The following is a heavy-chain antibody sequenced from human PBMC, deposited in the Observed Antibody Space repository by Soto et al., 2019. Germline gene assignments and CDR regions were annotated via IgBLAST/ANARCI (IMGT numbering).Heavy chain of an antibody. D-gene: IGHD3-22*01. J-gene: IGHJ4*02. Sequence: GGSLRLSCAASSFTFNDAWMNWVRQVPGKGLEWVGRIKSKTDVGTKDYAEPGKGRFTISRNNSKNKLHMQMNSLKTEDTAVYYCATDSYYYRSGYRVGALDYWGQGTLVTVSS. V-gene: IGHV3-15*07. CDR2: IKSKTDVGTK. CDR3: ATDSYYYRSGYRVGALDY. CDR1: SFTFNDAW.